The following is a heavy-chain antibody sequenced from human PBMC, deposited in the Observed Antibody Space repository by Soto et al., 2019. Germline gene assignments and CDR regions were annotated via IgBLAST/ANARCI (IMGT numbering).Heavy chain of an antibody. CDR2: ISSSSSTI. Sequence: EVQLVESGGGLVQPGGSLRLSCAASGFTFSSYSMNWVRQAPGKGLEWVSYISSSSSTIYYADSVKGRFTISRDNAKNALVLQMNSLRDEDTAVYYCARDPGYSYGPPDYWGQGTLVTVSS. V-gene: IGHV3-48*02. D-gene: IGHD5-18*01. J-gene: IGHJ4*02. CDR1: GFTFSSYS. CDR3: ARDPGYSYGPPDY.